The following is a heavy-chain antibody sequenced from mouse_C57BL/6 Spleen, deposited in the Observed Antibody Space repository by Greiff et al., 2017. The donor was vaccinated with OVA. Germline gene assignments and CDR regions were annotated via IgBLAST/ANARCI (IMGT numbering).Heavy chain of an antibody. CDR1: GYTFTTYP. D-gene: IGHD2-5*01. CDR3: ARTYYSNYGYFDV. Sequence: VKLQESGAELVKPGASVKMSCKASGYTFTTYPIEWMKQNHGKSLEWIGNFHPYNDDTKYNEKFKGKATLTVEKSSSTVYLQLSRLTSDDSAVYYCARTYYSNYGYFDVWGTGTTVTVSS. CDR2: FHPYNDDT. V-gene: IGHV1-47*01. J-gene: IGHJ1*03.